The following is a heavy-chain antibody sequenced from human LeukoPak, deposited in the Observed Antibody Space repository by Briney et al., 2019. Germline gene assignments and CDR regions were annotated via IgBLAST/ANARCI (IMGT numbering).Heavy chain of an antibody. CDR3: ARAQELLKGELDY. V-gene: IGHV3-33*01. Sequence: GRSLRLCCAASGFTFSSYGMHWDRQAPGKGLEWVAVIWYDGSNKYYADSVKGRFTISRDNSKNTLYLQMNSLRAEDTAVYYCARAQELLKGELDYWGQGTLVTVSS. J-gene: IGHJ4*02. D-gene: IGHD1-26*01. CDR2: IWYDGSNK. CDR1: GFTFSSYG.